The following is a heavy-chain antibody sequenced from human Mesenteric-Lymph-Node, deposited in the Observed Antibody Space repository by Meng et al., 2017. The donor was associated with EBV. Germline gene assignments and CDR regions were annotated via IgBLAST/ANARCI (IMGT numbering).Heavy chain of an antibody. Sequence: EGETHGCAGKCSSKASWCTFSSFCSICVRQAPRKWLRWMGGNIPIFGKANYAQKFQGRVTITADESTSTANMELSSLRSEDTAVYYCARGEGYSGYDFRWFDPWGQGTLVTVSS. CDR3: ARGEGYSGYDFRWFDP. CDR2: NIPIFGKA. CDR1: WCTFSSFC. D-gene: IGHD5-12*01. V-gene: IGHV1-69*01. J-gene: IGHJ5*02.